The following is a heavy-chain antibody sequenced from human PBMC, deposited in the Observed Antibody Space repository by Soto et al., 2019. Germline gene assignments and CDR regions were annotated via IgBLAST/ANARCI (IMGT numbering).Heavy chain of an antibody. Sequence: EVQLVESGGGLVQPGGSLRLSCAASGFTLSGRSMHWVRQAPGKGLVWVSGIDNAGTDSTYADSVKGRFTSSRDNAKNMLYLQKNSLRVEDKAVDYCARGWFGPDVGGKGTTVTVSP. CDR1: GFTLSGRS. CDR3: ARGWFGPDV. CDR2: IDNAGTDS. V-gene: IGHV3-74*01. D-gene: IGHD3-10*01. J-gene: IGHJ6*04.